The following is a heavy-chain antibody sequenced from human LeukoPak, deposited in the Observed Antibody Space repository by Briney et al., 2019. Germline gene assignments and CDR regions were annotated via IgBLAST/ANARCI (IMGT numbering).Heavy chain of an antibody. CDR3: ARSRRWYDSSGHPFDY. D-gene: IGHD3-22*01. Sequence: SETLSLTRAVYGGSFSGYYWSWIRQPPGKGLEWIGEINHSGSTNYNPSLKSRVTISVDTSKNQFSLKLSSVTAADTAVYYCARSRRWYDSSGHPFDYWGQGTLVTVSS. J-gene: IGHJ4*02. CDR2: INHSGST. V-gene: IGHV4-34*01. CDR1: GGSFSGYY.